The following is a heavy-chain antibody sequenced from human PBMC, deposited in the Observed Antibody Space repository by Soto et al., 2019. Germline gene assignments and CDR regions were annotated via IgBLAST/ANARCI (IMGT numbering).Heavy chain of an antibody. V-gene: IGHV3-74*01. CDR3: AREYYYDSSGSIDY. D-gene: IGHD3-22*01. Sequence: GGSLRLSCAASGFTFSSYWMHWIRQAPGKGLVWVSRINSDGSSTSYADSVKGRFTISRDNAKNTLYLQMNSLRAEDTAVYYCAREYYYDSSGSIDYWGQGTLVTVSS. CDR2: INSDGSST. CDR1: GFTFSSYW. J-gene: IGHJ4*02.